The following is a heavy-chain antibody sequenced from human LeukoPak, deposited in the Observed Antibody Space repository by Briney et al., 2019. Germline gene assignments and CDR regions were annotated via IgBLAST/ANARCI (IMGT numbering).Heavy chain of an antibody. CDR2: IYYSGNT. CDR1: GDSISSYY. Sequence: SETLSLTCTVSGDSISSYYWSWIRQTPGKGLEWIGYIYYSGNTDYNPSLKSRVTISLDTSKNQFSLKLSSVTAADTAVYYCARQSPYDYGPYYFDYWGQGTLVTVSS. D-gene: IGHD3-10*01. CDR3: ARQSPYDYGPYYFDY. J-gene: IGHJ4*02. V-gene: IGHV4-59*01.